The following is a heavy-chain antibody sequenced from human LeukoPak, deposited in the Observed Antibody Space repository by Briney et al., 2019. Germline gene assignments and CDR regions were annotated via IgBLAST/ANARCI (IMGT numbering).Heavy chain of an antibody. CDR3: ARGGRYFDWLLPDDY. Sequence: SETLSLTCTVSGGSISSYYWSWIRQPAGKGLEWIGRIYTSGSTNYNPSLKSRVTMSVDTSKNQFSLKLSSVTAADTAVYFCARGGRYFDWLLPDDYWGQGTLVTVSS. V-gene: IGHV4-4*07. J-gene: IGHJ4*02. D-gene: IGHD3-9*01. CDR2: IYTSGST. CDR1: GGSISSYY.